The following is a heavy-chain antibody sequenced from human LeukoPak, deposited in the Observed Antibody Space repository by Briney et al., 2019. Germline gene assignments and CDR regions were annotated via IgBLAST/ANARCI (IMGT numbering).Heavy chain of an antibody. Sequence: GSSLNISCKGSGYIFTSYWIGWVRQLPGKGLELMGIIYPGDSDTRYNPSFQSQVTISADKSISTAYLQWSSLKASDTAMYYCARRRSYYFDYWGQGTLVTVSS. D-gene: IGHD1-26*01. CDR1: GYIFTSYW. CDR3: ARRRSYYFDY. J-gene: IGHJ4*02. CDR2: IYPGDSDT. V-gene: IGHV5-51*01.